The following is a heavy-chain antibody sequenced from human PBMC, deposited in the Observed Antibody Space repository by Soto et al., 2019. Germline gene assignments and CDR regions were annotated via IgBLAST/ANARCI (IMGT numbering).Heavy chain of an antibody. CDR1: GGSISSSSYY. CDR3: SRSHKLFRWFAP. V-gene: IGHV4-39*01. Sequence: SEPLSLTCTGSGGSISSSSYYWGWIRQPPGKGLEWIGSIYYSGSTYYNPSLKSRVTISVDTSKNQFSLKLSSVTAADTAVYYCSRSHKLFRWFAPRGQGTLVTVSS. CDR2: IYYSGST. J-gene: IGHJ5*02. D-gene: IGHD3-10*01.